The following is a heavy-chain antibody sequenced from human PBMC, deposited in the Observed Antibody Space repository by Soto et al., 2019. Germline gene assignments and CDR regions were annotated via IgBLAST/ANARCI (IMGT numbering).Heavy chain of an antibody. V-gene: IGHV3-66*01. CDR1: GFTVSSNY. D-gene: IGHD4-17*01. CDR3: ARVVSADYGDYGAFDY. Sequence: EVQLVESGGGLVQPGGSLRLSCAASGFTVSSNYMSWVRQAPGKGLEWVSVIYSGGSTYYADSVKGRFTITRDNSKNTLYLQMNSLRAEDTAVDYCARVVSADYGDYGAFDYWGQGTLVTVSS. CDR2: IYSGGST. J-gene: IGHJ4*02.